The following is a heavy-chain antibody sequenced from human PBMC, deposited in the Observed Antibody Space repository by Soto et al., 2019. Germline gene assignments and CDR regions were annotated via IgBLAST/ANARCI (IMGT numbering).Heavy chain of an antibody. Sequence: PGGSLRLSCAASGFTFSNAWMSWVRQAPGKGLEWVGRIKSKTDGGTTDYAAPVKGRFTISRDDSKNTLYLQMNSLKTEDTAVYYCTTVKMITFGGVIRYYYYMAVWGKGTTVTVSS. V-gene: IGHV3-15*01. CDR3: TTVKMITFGGVIRYYYYMAV. CDR2: IKSKTDGGTT. CDR1: GFTFSNAW. J-gene: IGHJ6*03. D-gene: IGHD3-16*02.